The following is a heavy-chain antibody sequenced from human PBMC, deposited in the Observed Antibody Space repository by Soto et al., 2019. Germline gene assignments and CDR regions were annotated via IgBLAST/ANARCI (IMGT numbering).Heavy chain of an antibody. V-gene: IGHV1-69*13. J-gene: IGHJ4*02. Sequence: GAAVQVSCKASGGTFSSYAISWVRQAPGQGLEWMGGIIPIFGTANYAQKFQGRVTITADESTSTAYMELSSLRSEDTAVYYCARRYCVGDCYYYYFDYWGQGTLVTVSS. CDR3: ARRYCVGDCYYYYFDY. CDR2: IIPIFGTA. D-gene: IGHD2-21*02. CDR1: GGTFSSYA.